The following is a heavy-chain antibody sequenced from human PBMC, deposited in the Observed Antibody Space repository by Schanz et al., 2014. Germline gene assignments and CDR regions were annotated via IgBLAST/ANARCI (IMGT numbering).Heavy chain of an antibody. CDR1: GGTFSTYP. D-gene: IGHD2-8*01. CDR2: IIPIHGIV. Sequence: QVQLVQSGAEVKKPGSSMKVSCKASGGTFSTYPINWLRQAPGQGLEWMGRIIPIHGIVNYAQRFQDRVRITADKSTSTAYMELRSLRSDDTALYYCATMWAYCTIATCHTLEPFDVWGQGTMVTVSS. J-gene: IGHJ3*01. CDR3: ATMWAYCTIATCHTLEPFDV. V-gene: IGHV1-69*02.